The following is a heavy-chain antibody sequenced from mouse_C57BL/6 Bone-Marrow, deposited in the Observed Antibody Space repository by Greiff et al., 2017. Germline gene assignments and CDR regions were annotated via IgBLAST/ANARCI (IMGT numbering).Heavy chain of an antibody. CDR1: GYAFSSSW. Sequence: LEESGPELVKPGASVKISCKASGYAFSSSWMNWVKQRPGKGLEWIGRIYPGDGDTNYNGKFKGKATLTADKSSSTAYMQLSSLTSEDSAVYFCASGGWLHYFDYWGQGTTLTVSS. V-gene: IGHV1-82*01. CDR2: IYPGDGDT. J-gene: IGHJ2*01. D-gene: IGHD2-3*01. CDR3: ASGGWLHYFDY.